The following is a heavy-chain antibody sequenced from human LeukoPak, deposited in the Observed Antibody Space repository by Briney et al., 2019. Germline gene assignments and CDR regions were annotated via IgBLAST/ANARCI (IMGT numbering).Heavy chain of an antibody. Sequence: ASVKVSCKVSGYTLTELSMHWVRQAPGKGLEWMGGFDPEDGETIYAQKLQGRVTMTTDTSTSTAYMELRSLRSDDTAVYYCARDLTIFGVGGYFDYWGQGTLVTVSS. CDR2: FDPEDGET. CDR1: GYTLTELS. D-gene: IGHD3-3*01. J-gene: IGHJ4*02. V-gene: IGHV1-24*01. CDR3: ARDLTIFGVGGYFDY.